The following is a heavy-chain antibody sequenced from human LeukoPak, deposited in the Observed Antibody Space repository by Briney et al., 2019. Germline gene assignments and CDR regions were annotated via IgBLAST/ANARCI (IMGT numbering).Heavy chain of an antibody. D-gene: IGHD6-19*01. CDR2: IYYSGST. J-gene: IGHJ6*04. V-gene: IGHV4-59*01. CDR3: ARIGRGWALDV. Sequence: SETLSLTCTASGGSISSYYWSWIRQPPGKGLEWIGYIYYSGSTNYNPSLKSRVTISVDTSKNQFSLKLSSVTAADTAVYYCARIGRGWALDVWGKGTTVTVSS. CDR1: GGSISSYY.